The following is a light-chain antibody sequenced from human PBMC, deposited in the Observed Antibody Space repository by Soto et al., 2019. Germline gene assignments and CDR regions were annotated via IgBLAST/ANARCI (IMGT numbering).Light chain of an antibody. V-gene: IGLV2-18*02. CDR2: EVS. Sequence: QSVLTQPPSVSGSPGQSVTISCTGTSSDVGSYNRVSWYQQPPGTAPKLRIYEVSSRPSGVPDRFSGSKSGNTASLTISGLQAEDEADYYCSSYTSSSTFVFGAGTRSPS. J-gene: IGLJ1*01. CDR1: SSDVGSYNR. CDR3: SSYTSSSTFV.